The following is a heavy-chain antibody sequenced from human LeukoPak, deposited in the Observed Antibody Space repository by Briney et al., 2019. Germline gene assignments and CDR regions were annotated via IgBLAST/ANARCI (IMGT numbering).Heavy chain of an antibody. J-gene: IGHJ4*02. D-gene: IGHD2-15*01. CDR3: ARASGPATATDLDY. Sequence: TGGSLRLSCAASGFTFDDYGMSWVRQAPGKGLEWASGINWNGGSTGYADSVKGRFTISRDNAKNSLYLQMNSLRAEDTALYYCARASGPATATDLDYWGQGTLVTVSS. CDR1: GFTFDDYG. CDR2: INWNGGST. V-gene: IGHV3-20*04.